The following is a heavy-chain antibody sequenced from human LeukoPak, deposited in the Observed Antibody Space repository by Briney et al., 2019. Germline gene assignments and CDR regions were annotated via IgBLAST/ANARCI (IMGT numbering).Heavy chain of an antibody. CDR2: ISYDGSNK. D-gene: IGHD5/OR15-5a*01. CDR1: GFTFSSYG. Sequence: GRSLRLFCAASGFTFSSYGMHWVRQAPGKGLEWVAVISYDGSNKYYADSVKGRFTISRDNSKNTLYLQMNSLRAEDTAVYYCAKPSFYDDYLDYWGQGTLVTVSS. CDR3: AKPSFYDDYLDY. J-gene: IGHJ4*02. V-gene: IGHV3-30*18.